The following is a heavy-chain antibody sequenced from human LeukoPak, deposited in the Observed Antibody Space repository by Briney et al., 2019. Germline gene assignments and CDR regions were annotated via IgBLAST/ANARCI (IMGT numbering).Heavy chain of an antibody. CDR3: TKQLVGSRGGAAFDY. CDR2: ISVSGSGT. V-gene: IGHV3-23*01. Sequence: SGGSLRLSCAASGFAFTSYAMTWVRQAPGKGLDWVSTISVSGSGTYYADSVKGRFTISRDNSKNTLYLQMNSLRADDTALYYCTKQLVGSRGGAAFDYWRQGRLVT. D-gene: IGHD1-26*01. J-gene: IGHJ4*01. CDR1: GFAFTSYA.